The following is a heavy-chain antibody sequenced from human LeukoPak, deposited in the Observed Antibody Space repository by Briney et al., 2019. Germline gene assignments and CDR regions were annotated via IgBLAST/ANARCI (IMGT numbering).Heavy chain of an antibody. J-gene: IGHJ6*02. V-gene: IGHV3-21*01. D-gene: IGHD5-24*01. CDR3: ARDSLEYFYGMDV. CDR1: GFTFSSYA. Sequence: GGSLRLSCAASGFTFSSYAMSWVRQAPGKGLEWVSSIVVTSNFIYYADSVKGRFTISRDSAKNSLFLEMNSLRVEDTAVYYCARDSLEYFYGMDVWGQGTTVTVSS. CDR2: IVVTSNFI.